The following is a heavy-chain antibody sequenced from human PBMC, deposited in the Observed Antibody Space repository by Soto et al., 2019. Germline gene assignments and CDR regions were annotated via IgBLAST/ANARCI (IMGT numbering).Heavy chain of an antibody. CDR2: ISGGGSGA. Sequence: EVQLLESGGGLVQPGGSLRLSCTASGFTFSDHAMTWVRQAPGTGLEWPSGISGGGSGAYYADSVKGRFTVSRANSNNTLFLQMDSVRVEDTAVYYCAIDLWWYTHWGQGPLVTVSS. CDR3: AIDLWWYTH. D-gene: IGHD2-15*01. V-gene: IGHV3-23*01. CDR1: GFTFSDHA. J-gene: IGHJ4*02.